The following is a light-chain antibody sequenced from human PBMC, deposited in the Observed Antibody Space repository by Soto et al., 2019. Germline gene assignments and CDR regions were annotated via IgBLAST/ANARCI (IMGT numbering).Light chain of an antibody. CDR2: GAY. CDR1: QSVSGSY. CDR3: KQYGSSPIN. J-gene: IGKJ5*01. V-gene: IGKV3-20*01. Sequence: ENVLTQAPGTLSLSQGERATLSFLASQSVSGSYLAWYQQKPGQAPRLLIYGAYSRATGIQDRFSGSGSGKDFTITIRRMENEDFEVYYCKQYGSSPINCGKGTRRALK.